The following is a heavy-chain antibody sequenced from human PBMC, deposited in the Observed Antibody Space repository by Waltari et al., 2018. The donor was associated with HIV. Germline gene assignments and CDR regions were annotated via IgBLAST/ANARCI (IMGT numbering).Heavy chain of an antibody. Sequence: PGLVKQWIGSIYYGGSTFYNSSLKSRLTISVDTSKNQFSLKLSSVTAADTAVYYCARHDPGTYYYFDYWGQGTLVTVSS. V-gene: IGHV4-39*01. CDR3: ARHDPGTYYYFDY. J-gene: IGHJ4*02. CDR2: IYYGGST. D-gene: IGHD3-10*01.